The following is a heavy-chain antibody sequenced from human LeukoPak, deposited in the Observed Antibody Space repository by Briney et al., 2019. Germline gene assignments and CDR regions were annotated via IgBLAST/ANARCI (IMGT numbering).Heavy chain of an antibody. CDR3: ARVRARDDYVWGSYRPRYYYYGMDV. J-gene: IGHJ6*02. V-gene: IGHV4-34*01. Sequence: SETLSLTCAVYGGSFSGYYWSWIRQPPGTGLERIGEINHSGSTNYNPSLKSRVTISVGTSKNQFSPKLSSVTAADTAVYHCARVRARDDYVWGSYRPRYYYYGMDVWGQGTTVTVSS. CDR1: GGSFSGYY. CDR2: INHSGST. D-gene: IGHD3-16*02.